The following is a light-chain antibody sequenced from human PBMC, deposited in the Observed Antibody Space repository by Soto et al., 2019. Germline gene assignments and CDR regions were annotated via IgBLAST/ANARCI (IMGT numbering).Light chain of an antibody. CDR2: GAS. Sequence: DIQLTQSPSSLSASVGDRVTVTCRASQNINIYLNWYQQKPGKAPTLLIYGASSLQSGVPSRFSGGGSRTDFTLTISSLQTEDFATYLCQQSYRSPYTFGQGTKLEI. CDR3: QQSYRSPYT. CDR1: QNINIY. J-gene: IGKJ2*01. V-gene: IGKV1-39*01.